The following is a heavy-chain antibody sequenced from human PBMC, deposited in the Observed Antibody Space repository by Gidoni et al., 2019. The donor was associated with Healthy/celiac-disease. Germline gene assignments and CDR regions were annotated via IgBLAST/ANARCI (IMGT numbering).Heavy chain of an antibody. CDR2: ISGSGGST. Sequence: EVQLLESGGGLVQPGGSLRLAGAASGFTFSNYAMTWVRQAPGKWLKWVSAISGSGGSTYYADSVKGRFTISRDNSKNTLYLQMNSLRAEDTAVYYCAKGIAVADTEYFQYWGQGTLVTVSS. D-gene: IGHD6-19*01. CDR1: GFTFSNYA. CDR3: AKGIAVADTEYFQY. V-gene: IGHV3-23*01. J-gene: IGHJ1*01.